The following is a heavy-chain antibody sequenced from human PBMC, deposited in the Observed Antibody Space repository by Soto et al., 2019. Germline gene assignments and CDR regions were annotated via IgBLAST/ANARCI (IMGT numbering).Heavy chain of an antibody. V-gene: IGHV4-30-4*08. CDR3: ARDPLYDYGDLSHVFDM. J-gene: IGHJ3*02. CDR2: IYHAGRT. Sequence: SEILSLTCTVSGGSISSSGCYWGWIRQPPGKGLEWIGFIYHAGRTYYSPSLKGRVDISVDTSKNQFSLKLSSVTAADTAVYYCARDPLYDYGDLSHVFDMWGQGTMVPVSS. CDR1: GGSISSSGCY. D-gene: IGHD4-17*01.